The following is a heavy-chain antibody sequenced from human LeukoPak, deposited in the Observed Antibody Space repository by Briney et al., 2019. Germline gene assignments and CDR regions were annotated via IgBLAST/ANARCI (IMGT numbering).Heavy chain of an antibody. V-gene: IGHV4-34*01. CDR3: VSSSSSGKGGY. CDR1: GGSFSGYY. J-gene: IGHJ4*02. CDR2: IYHSGST. Sequence: PSETLSLTCAVYGGSFSGYYWSWIRQPPGKGLEWIGEIYHSGSTNYNPSLKSRVTISVDKSKNQFSLKLSSVTAADTAVYYCVSSSSSGKGGYWGQGTLVTVSS. D-gene: IGHD6-13*01.